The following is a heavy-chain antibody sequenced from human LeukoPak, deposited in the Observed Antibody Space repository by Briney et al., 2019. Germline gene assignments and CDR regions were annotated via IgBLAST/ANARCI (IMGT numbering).Heavy chain of an antibody. Sequence: SETLSLTCTVSGYSISSGYYWGWIRQPPGKGLEWIGSIYHSGSTYYNPSLKSRVTISVDTSKNQFSLKLSSVTAADTAVYYCARVRSGSYYLLYYYYMDVWGKGTTVTVSS. J-gene: IGHJ6*03. CDR1: GYSISSGYY. V-gene: IGHV4-38-2*02. D-gene: IGHD1-26*01. CDR2: IYHSGST. CDR3: ARVRSGSYYLLYYYYMDV.